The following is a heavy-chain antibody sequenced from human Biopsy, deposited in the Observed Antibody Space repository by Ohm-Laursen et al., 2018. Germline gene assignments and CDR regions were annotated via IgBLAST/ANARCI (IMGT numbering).Heavy chain of an antibody. CDR3: AKINPSSIYYYSGMDV. J-gene: IGHJ6*02. CDR2: IRGRAGSP. V-gene: IGHV3-23*01. Sequence: SLRLSCPASGFPFRHYAMSWVRPAPGPGLEWVSAIRGRAGSPNYADSVPGRFPISRDNSKNTLYLQLNRLRAEDTALYYCAKINPSSIYYYSGMDVWGQGTTVTVSS. CDR1: GFPFRHYA.